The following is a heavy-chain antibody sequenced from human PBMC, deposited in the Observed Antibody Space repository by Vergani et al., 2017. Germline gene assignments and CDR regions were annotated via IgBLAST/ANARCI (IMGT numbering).Heavy chain of an antibody. CDR1: GDSIISRSSY. CDR3: ASGKYYSDSTSHFRGRYFDV. Sequence: TCTVSGDSIISRSSYWGWIRQPPGKGLEWIGSIYNSGNGDSSSSLKSRVTISADTSKNQFSLRLTSVTAADTAVYYCASGKYYSDSTSHFRGRYFDVWGRGTLVTVPS. D-gene: IGHD3-16*01. J-gene: IGHJ2*01. CDR2: IYNSGNG. V-gene: IGHV4-39*01.